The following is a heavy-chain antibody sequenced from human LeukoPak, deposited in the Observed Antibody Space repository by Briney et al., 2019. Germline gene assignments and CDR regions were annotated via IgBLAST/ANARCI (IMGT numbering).Heavy chain of an antibody. CDR3: AKAIGGSVSNWFDP. D-gene: IGHD6-19*01. V-gene: IGHV3-23*01. Sequence: GGSLRLSCAASGFTFSSYAMSWVRQAPGKGLEWVSAISGSGGSTYYADSVKGRFTISRDNSKNTLYLQMNSLRAEDTAVYYCAKAIGGSVSNWFDPWGQGTLVTVSP. CDR2: ISGSGGST. CDR1: GFTFSSYA. J-gene: IGHJ5*02.